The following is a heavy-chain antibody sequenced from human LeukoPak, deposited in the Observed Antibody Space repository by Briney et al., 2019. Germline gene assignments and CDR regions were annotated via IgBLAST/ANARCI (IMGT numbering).Heavy chain of an antibody. V-gene: IGHV1-18*01. J-gene: IGHJ5*02. CDR2: ISTSNGDT. CDR1: GYTFTNSG. CDR3: ARDPYHRLGPPLDL. Sequence: ASVKVSCRASGYTFTNSGITWVRQAPGQGLEWMGRISTSNGDTNYAAKLQGRVTMTTDTSTSTVYMELGSLTSDDTAVYFCARDPYHRLGPPLDLWGQGTLVTVSS. D-gene: IGHD1-14*01.